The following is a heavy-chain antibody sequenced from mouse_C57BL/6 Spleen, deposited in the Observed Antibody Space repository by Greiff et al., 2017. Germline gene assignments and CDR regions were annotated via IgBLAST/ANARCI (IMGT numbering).Heavy chain of an antibody. Sequence: VHLVESGAELVRPGASVTLSCKASGYTFTDYEMHWVKQTPVHGLEWIGAIDPETGGTAYNQKFKGKAILTADKSSSTAFMELRSLTSEDSAVYYCTRHGSSPWFAYWGQGTLVTVSA. CDR3: TRHGSSPWFAY. D-gene: IGHD1-1*01. J-gene: IGHJ3*01. V-gene: IGHV1-15*01. CDR1: GYTFTDYE. CDR2: IDPETGGT.